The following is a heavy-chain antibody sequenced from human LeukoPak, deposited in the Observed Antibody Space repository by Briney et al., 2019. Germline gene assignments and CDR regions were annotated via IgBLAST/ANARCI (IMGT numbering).Heavy chain of an antibody. J-gene: IGHJ4*02. Sequence: PGGSLRLSCVASGFTFRNYWLSWVRQAPGQGLEWVANIKQDGSEKSYVDSVKGRFTISRDNAKNSLYLQMNSLRAEDTALYHCARTVAGTMEYYFDYWGQGTLVTVSS. CDR1: GFTFRNYW. V-gene: IGHV3-7*03. D-gene: IGHD6-19*01. CDR3: ARTVAGTMEYYFDY. CDR2: IKQDGSEK.